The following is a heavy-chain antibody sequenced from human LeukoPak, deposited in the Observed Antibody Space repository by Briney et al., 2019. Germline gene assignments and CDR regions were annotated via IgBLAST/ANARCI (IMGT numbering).Heavy chain of an antibody. J-gene: IGHJ6*02. CDR2: INPSGGST. Sequence: GASVKVSCKASGYTLTSYYLHWVRQAPGQGLEWMAIINPSGGSTSHAQKFQGRVTVTRDTSASTVYMELSSLRSEDTAVYYCASVYKYGMDVWGQGTTVTVSS. CDR3: ASVYKYGMDV. CDR1: GYTLTSYY. V-gene: IGHV1-46*01.